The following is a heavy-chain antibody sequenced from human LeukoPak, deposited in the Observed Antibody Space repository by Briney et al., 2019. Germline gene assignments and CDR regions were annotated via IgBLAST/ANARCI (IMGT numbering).Heavy chain of an antibody. CDR1: GFTFSSYD. V-gene: IGHV3-13*01. CDR2: IGTAGDT. D-gene: IGHD5-12*01. CDR3: ARVRKYSGYYSWYFDL. Sequence: PGGSLRLSCAASGFTFSSYDMHWVRQATGKGLEWVSAIGTAGDTYYPGSVKGRFTISRENAKNSLYLQMNSLRAGDTAVYYCARVRKYSGYYSWYFDLWGRGTLVTV. J-gene: IGHJ2*01.